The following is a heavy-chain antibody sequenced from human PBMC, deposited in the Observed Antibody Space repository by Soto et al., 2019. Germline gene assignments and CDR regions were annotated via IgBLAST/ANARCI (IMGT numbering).Heavy chain of an antibody. CDR3: ARFWSGYTYYYDSSGYYYFDY. V-gene: IGHV1-18*01. D-gene: IGHD3-22*01. J-gene: IGHJ4*02. CDR1: GYTXSSYG. Sequence: SXKVSCKASGYTXSSYGISLVRQAPGQGLEWMGWISAYNGNTNYAQKLQGRVTMTTDKSTSTAYMELRRLRSDDTAVYYCARFWSGYTYYYDSSGYYYFDYWGQGTLGTVSS. CDR2: ISAYNGNT.